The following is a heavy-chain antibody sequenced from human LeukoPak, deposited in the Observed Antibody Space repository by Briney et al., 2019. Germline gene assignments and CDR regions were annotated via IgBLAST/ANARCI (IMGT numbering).Heavy chain of an antibody. Sequence: RGSLRLSCAASGFTVSSNYMSWVRQAPGKGLEWVSVIYSGGYTDYADSVKGRFTISRDNSKNTLFLQMNSLRAEDTAVYYCAGTIRGVLKCFDYWGQGTLVTVSS. D-gene: IGHD3-10*01. J-gene: IGHJ4*02. CDR3: AGTIRGVLKCFDY. CDR2: IYSGGYT. V-gene: IGHV3-53*01. CDR1: GFTVSSNY.